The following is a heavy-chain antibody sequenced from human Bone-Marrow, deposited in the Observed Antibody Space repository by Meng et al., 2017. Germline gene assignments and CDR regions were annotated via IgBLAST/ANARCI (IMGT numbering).Heavy chain of an antibody. CDR1: GGTFSSYT. CDR2: IIPILGIA. Sequence: SVKVSCKASGGTFSSYTISWVRQAPGQGLEWMGRIIPILGIANYAQKFQGRVTITADKSTSTAYMELSSLRSEDTAVYHCARVQGIAAAGQYYFDYWGQGTLVTVSS. D-gene: IGHD6-13*01. CDR3: ARVQGIAAAGQYYFDY. V-gene: IGHV1-69*02. J-gene: IGHJ4*02.